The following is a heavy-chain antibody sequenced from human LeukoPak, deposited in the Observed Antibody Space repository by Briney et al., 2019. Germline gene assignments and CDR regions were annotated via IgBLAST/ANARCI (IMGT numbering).Heavy chain of an antibody. J-gene: IGHJ5*02. CDR3: ARDPTSLYRFDP. V-gene: IGHV3-74*01. CDR1: GFTFSSYG. CDR2: INSDGSTT. D-gene: IGHD2/OR15-2a*01. Sequence: GGSLRLSCAASGFTFSSYGMHWVRQTPGKGLVWVARINSDGSTTTYADPVEGRFTISRDNAKSTLYLQMNSLRAEDTAVYYCARDPTSLYRFDPWGQGTLVTVSS.